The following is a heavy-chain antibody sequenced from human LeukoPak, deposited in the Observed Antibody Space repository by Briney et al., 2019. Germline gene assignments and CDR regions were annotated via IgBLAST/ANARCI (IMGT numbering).Heavy chain of an antibody. D-gene: IGHD6-6*01. CDR1: GFTFSSYA. V-gene: IGHV3-23*01. Sequence: GGSLRLSCAASGFTFSSYAMSWVRQAPGKGLEWVSAISGSGGSTYYADSVKGRFTISRDNSKNTLYLQMNSLRAEDTAVYYCAKGSDIAARRRYYYYYMDVWGKGTTVTVSS. J-gene: IGHJ6*03. CDR3: AKGSDIAARRRYYYYYMDV. CDR2: ISGSGGST.